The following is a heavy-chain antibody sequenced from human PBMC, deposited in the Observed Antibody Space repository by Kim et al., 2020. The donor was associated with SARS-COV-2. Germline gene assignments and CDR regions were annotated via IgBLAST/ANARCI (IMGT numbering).Heavy chain of an antibody. J-gene: IGHJ3*02. D-gene: IGHD2-21*01. Sequence: SQTLSLTCAISGDSVSSNSAAWNWIRQSPSRGLEWLGRTYYRSKWYNDYAVSVRSRITINPDTSKNQFSLQLNSVTPEDTAVYYCARDRDASLFAGVAFDIWGQGTMVTVSS. V-gene: IGHV6-1*01. CDR1: GDSVSSNSAA. CDR2: TYYRSKWYN. CDR3: ARDRDASLFAGVAFDI.